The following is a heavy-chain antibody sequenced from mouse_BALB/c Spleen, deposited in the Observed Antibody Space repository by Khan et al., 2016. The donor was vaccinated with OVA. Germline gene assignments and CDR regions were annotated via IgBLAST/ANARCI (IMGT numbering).Heavy chain of an antibody. CDR3: ARGGYGAFGY. Sequence: EVELVESGGGLVKPGGSLKLSCAASEFTFSDYYMYWVRQSPEKRLEWVATISDGGSYIYYPDSVKGRFTISRDKAKNNLYLQMSSLQSEDTAMYYCARGGYGAFGYWGQGTLVTVSA. V-gene: IGHV5-4*02. CDR2: ISDGGSYI. CDR1: EFTFSDYY. J-gene: IGHJ3*01. D-gene: IGHD2-14*01.